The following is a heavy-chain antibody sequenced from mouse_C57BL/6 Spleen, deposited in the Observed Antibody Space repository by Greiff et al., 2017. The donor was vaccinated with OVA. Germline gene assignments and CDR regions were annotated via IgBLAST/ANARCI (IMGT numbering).Heavy chain of an antibody. J-gene: IGHJ3*01. CDR2: IYPSDSET. V-gene: IGHV1-61*01. CDR1: GYTFTSYW. Sequence: QVQLQQPGAELVRPGSSVKLSCKASGYTFTSYWMDWVKQRPGQGLEWIGNIYPSDSETHYNQKFKDKATLTVDKSSSTVYMQLSSLTSEDSAVYYCAREGGYDYDAFFAYWGQGTLVTVSA. D-gene: IGHD2-4*01. CDR3: AREGGYDYDAFFAY.